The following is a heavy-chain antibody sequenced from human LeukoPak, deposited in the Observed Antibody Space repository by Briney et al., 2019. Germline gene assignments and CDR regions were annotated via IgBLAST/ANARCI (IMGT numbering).Heavy chain of an antibody. CDR3: AKATVVADTWFDP. CDR2: IVPIFGTA. J-gene: IGHJ5*02. V-gene: IGHV1-69*13. D-gene: IGHD6-19*01. Sequence: GASVTVSCKASGGTFSSYVISWVRQAPGQGLEWMGGIVPIFGTAKYAQKFQDRVTITADESTSTAYMELSSLRSEDTAVYYCAKATVVADTWFDPWGQGTQVTVSS. CDR1: GGTFSSYV.